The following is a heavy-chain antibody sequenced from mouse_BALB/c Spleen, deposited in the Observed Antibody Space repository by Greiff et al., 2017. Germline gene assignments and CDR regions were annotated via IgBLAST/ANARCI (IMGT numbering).Heavy chain of an antibody. CDR2: ILPGSGST. CDR3: AKGKVSYGSRGAMDY. J-gene: IGHJ4*01. Sequence: VQLQESGAELMKPGASVKISCKATGYTFSSYWIEWVKQRPGHGLEWIGEILPGSGSTNYNEKFKGKATFTADTSSNTAYMQLSSLTSEDSAVYYCAKGKVSYGSRGAMDYWGQGTSVTVSS. D-gene: IGHD1-1*01. V-gene: IGHV1-9*01. CDR1: GYTFSSYW.